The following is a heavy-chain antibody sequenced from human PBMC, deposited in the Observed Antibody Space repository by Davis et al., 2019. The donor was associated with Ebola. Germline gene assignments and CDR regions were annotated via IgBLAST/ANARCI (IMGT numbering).Heavy chain of an antibody. J-gene: IGHJ4*02. CDR2: VNHSGST. V-gene: IGHV4-34*01. CDR1: GGSFSGYY. Sequence: MPSETLSLTCDVYGGSFSGYYWSWIRQPPGKGLEWIGEVNHSGSTNYNPSLKSRVTISVDTSKNQFSLKLSSVTAADTAVYYCARGSSSWYIDYWGQGTLVTVSS. CDR3: ARGSSSWYIDY. D-gene: IGHD6-13*01.